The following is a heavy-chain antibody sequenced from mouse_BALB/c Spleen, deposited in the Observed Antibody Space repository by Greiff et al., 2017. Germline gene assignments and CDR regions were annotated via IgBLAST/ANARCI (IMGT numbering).Heavy chain of an antibody. J-gene: IGHJ3*01. CDR1: GFSLTSYG. CDR2: IWAGGST. D-gene: IGHD2-3*01. CDR3: ASDDGYYWFAY. Sequence: VKVVESGPGLVAPSQSLSITCTVSGFSLTSYGVHWVRQPPGKGLEWLGVIWAGGSTNYNSALMSRLSISKDNSKSQVFLKMNSLQTDDTAMYYCASDDGYYWFAYWGQGTLVTVSA. V-gene: IGHV2-9*02.